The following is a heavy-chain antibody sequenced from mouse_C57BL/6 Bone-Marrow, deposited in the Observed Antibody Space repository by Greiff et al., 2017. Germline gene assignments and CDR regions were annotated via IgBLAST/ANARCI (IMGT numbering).Heavy chain of an antibody. V-gene: IGHV14-4*01. D-gene: IGHD2-1*01. CDR3: SSCDGNCIDF. J-gene: IGHJ2*01. CDR1: GFNIKDDY. CDR2: IDPEIGDT. Sequence: EVKLMESGAELVRPGASVKLSCTASGFNIKDDYIHWVKQRPEQGLEWIGWIDPEIGDTEYASKFQGKATITSDTSSNTAYLQLSSLTSEDTAVVYCSSCDGNCIDFGGRGTALTVAA.